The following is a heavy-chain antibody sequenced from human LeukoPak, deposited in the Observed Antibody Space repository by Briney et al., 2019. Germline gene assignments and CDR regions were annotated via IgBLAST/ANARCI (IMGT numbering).Heavy chain of an antibody. J-gene: IGHJ4*02. CDR3: ARETRGYYVSGNYYFDY. CDR2: INYSGNT. V-gene: IGHV4-34*01. Sequence: SETLSLTCAVYGGSFSGYYWSWIRQPPGKGLEWIGEINYSGNTSYNPSLKSRVTISLDTSKNQFSLKLSSVTAADTAVYYCARETRGYYVSGNYYFDYWGQGSLVTVSS. CDR1: GGSFSGYY. D-gene: IGHD3-10*01.